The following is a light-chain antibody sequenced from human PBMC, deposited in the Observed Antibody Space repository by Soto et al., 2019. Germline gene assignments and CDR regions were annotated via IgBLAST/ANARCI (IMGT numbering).Light chain of an antibody. CDR3: GTWDSRLSADV. J-gene: IGLJ1*01. CDR2: END. V-gene: IGLV1-51*02. CDR1: SSNIGITS. Sequence: QSALTQPPSVSAAPGQKVTISCSGSSSNIGITSVSWYQQLPEAAPKLLIYENDKRPSGIPDRFSGSKSGTSATLGITGLQTGDEADYYCGTWDSRLSADVFGTGTKVTVL.